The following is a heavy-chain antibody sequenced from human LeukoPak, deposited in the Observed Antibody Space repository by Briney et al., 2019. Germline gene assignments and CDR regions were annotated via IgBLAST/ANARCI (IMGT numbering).Heavy chain of an antibody. CDR2: IYYSGST. Sequence: SETLALTCTGSGGSISTYYWSWIRQPPGKGLEWIGYIYYSGSTNYNPSLKSRVTISVDTSKNQFSLKLTSVTAADTAVYYCARGYSSSWYYFDYWGQGTLVTVSS. J-gene: IGHJ4*02. CDR1: GGSISTYY. V-gene: IGHV4-59*01. CDR3: ARGYSSSWYYFDY. D-gene: IGHD6-13*01.